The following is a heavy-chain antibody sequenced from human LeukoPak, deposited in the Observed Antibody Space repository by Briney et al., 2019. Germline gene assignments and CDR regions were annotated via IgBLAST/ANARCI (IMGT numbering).Heavy chain of an antibody. Sequence: GGSLRLSCAASGFTFSSYSMNWVRQAPGKVLEWVSYISSSGSTIYYADSVKGRFTISRDNAKNSLYLQMNSLRAEDTAVYYCARRCASTSCYGDFDYWGQGTLVTVSS. CDR1: GFTFSSYS. CDR3: ARRCASTSCYGDFDY. CDR2: ISSSGSTI. D-gene: IGHD2-2*01. J-gene: IGHJ4*02. V-gene: IGHV3-48*04.